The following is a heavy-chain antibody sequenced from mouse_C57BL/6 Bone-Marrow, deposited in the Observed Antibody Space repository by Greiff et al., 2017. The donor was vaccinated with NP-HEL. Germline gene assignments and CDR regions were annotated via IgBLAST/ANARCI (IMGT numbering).Heavy chain of an antibody. Sequence: QVHVKQSGAELVKPGASVKMSCKASGYTFTSYWITWVKQRPGQGLEWIGDIYPGSGSTNYNEKFKSKATLTVDTSYSTSYMQLRCLTSAYSSVSYCVVPYRYFAVWGTGPTVTVSS. CDR2: IYPGSGST. D-gene: IGHD6-5*01. CDR3: VVPYRYFAV. CDR1: GYTFTSYW. J-gene: IGHJ1*03. V-gene: IGHV1-55*01.